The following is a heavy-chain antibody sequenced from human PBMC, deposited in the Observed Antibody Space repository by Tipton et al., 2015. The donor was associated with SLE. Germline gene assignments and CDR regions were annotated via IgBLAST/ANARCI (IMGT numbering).Heavy chain of an antibody. CDR3: ARVPITIFGVVDY. Sequence: SLRLSCAASGFTFSDYEMNWVRQAPGKGLEWVSYIGTSGTTIYYAASVKGRFTISRDNAKNTLYLQMNSLRAEDTAVYYCARVPITIFGVVDYWGQGTLVTVSS. CDR2: IGTSGTTI. J-gene: IGHJ4*02. V-gene: IGHV3-48*03. D-gene: IGHD3-3*01. CDR1: GFTFSDYE.